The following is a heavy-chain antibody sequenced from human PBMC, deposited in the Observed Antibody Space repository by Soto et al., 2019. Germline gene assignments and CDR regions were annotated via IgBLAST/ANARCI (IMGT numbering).Heavy chain of an antibody. Sequence: GGSLRLSCAASRFGFSRDWMHWVRQVPGKGLEWVSRSDGDGTSTNYADSVKGRVTVSRDNAKNTLFLQMNSLRAEDSAVYYCARSLLPSYCSGNCDAYHLDYWGQGILVTVSS. CDR3: ARSLLPSYCSGNCDAYHLDY. CDR2: SDGDGTST. V-gene: IGHV3-74*01. J-gene: IGHJ4*02. D-gene: IGHD3-10*02. CDR1: RFGFSRDW.